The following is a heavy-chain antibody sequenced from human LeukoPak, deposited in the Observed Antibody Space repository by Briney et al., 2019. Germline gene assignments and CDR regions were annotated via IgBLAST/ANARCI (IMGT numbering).Heavy chain of an antibody. CDR2: INPNSGGT. V-gene: IGHV1-2*02. CDR3: ARVDMIVVKRYFDY. CDR1: GYTFTSYG. J-gene: IGHJ4*02. Sequence: GASVKVSCKASGYTFTSYGISWVRQAPGQGLEWMGWINPNSGGTNYAQKFQGRVTMTRDTSISTAYMELSRLRSDDTAVYYCARVDMIVVKRYFDYWGQGTLVTVSS. D-gene: IGHD3-22*01.